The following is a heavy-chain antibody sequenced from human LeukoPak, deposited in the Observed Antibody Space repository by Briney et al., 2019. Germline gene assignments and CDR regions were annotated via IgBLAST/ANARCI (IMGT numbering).Heavy chain of an antibody. V-gene: IGHV3-23*01. D-gene: IGHD3-22*01. CDR1: GFTFSSYA. CDR3: VQPDPYYYDSSGVV. J-gene: IGHJ4*02. CDR2: ISGSGGST. Sequence: GGSLRLSCAASGFTFSSYAMSWVRRAPGKGLEWVSAISGSGGSTYYADSVKGRFTISRDNSKNTLYLQMNSLRAEDTAVYYCVQPDPYYYDSSGVVWGQGTLVTVSS.